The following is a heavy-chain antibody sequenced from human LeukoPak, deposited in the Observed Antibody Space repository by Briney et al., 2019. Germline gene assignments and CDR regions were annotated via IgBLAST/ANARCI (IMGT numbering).Heavy chain of an antibody. Sequence: ASVKVSCKASGYTFTGYYMHWVRQAPGQGLEWMGWINPNNGGTNYAQKFQGRVTMTRDTSISTAYMELSRLRSDDTAVYYCARDFRAAMVSDWFDPWGQGTLVTVSS. V-gene: IGHV1-2*02. D-gene: IGHD5-18*01. CDR1: GYTFTGYY. CDR3: ARDFRAAMVSDWFDP. CDR2: INPNNGGT. J-gene: IGHJ5*02.